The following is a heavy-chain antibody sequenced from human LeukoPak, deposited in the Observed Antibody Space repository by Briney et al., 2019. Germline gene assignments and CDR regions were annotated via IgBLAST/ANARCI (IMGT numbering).Heavy chain of an antibody. CDR3: ARSTSSGSYGYYVYPMNV. CDR2: GYYTGRT. V-gene: IGHV4-59*08. CDR1: DGSTTGYY. D-gene: IGHD1-26*01. Sequence: PSETLSLTCSVSDGSTTGYYWSWIRQPPGKGLEWIAYGYYTGRTLYNPSLESRVTISVDTSKTQFSLTVTSVTAADTAVYYCARSTSSGSYGYYVYPMNVWGQGTTVTVSS. J-gene: IGHJ6*02.